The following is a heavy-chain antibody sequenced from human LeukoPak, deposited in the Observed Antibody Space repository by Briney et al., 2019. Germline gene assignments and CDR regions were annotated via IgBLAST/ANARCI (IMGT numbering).Heavy chain of an antibody. V-gene: IGHV3-30*01. Sequence: GGSLRLSCAASGFTFSSYAMHWVRQAPGKGLEWVAVISYDGSNKYYADSVKGRFTISRDHSKNTLYLQMNSLRAEDTAVYYCARDPGAATCSGGSCYSNYYYYMDVWGKGTTVTVSS. D-gene: IGHD2-15*01. CDR1: GFTFSSYA. CDR3: ARDPGAATCSGGSCYSNYYYYMDV. CDR2: ISYDGSNK. J-gene: IGHJ6*03.